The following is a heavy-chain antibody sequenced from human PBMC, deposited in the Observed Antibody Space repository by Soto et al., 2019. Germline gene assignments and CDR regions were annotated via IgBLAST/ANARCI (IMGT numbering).Heavy chain of an antibody. CDR2: IYYNGGT. V-gene: IGHV4-59*01. CDR1: GGSISGYY. D-gene: IGHD1-26*01. CDR3: ARLVSPRRGWGCYGLDV. J-gene: IGHJ6*02. Sequence: SETLSLTCTVSGGSISGYYWSWIRQPPGKGLEWIGYIYYNGGTNYNPSLKSRVTFSVDTPKNQFSLKLSSVTAADTAVYYCARLVSPRRGWGCYGLDVWGQGTTVTVSS.